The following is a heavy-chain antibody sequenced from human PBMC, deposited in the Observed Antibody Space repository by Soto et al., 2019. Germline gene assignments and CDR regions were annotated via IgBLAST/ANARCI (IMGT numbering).Heavy chain of an antibody. CDR2: IKMDASEK. Sequence: EVQLVESGGGLVQPGGSLRLSCAASGFTFGSYWMSWVRQAPGKGLDWLATIKMDASEKKYVDSVKGRFTMSRDNAKNSLYLQMARLRAEDTAVYYCASDSGYASGAHVKHYLDYWGHGTLVTVSS. J-gene: IGHJ4*01. CDR3: ASDSGYASGAHVKHYLDY. CDR1: GFTFGSYW. D-gene: IGHD3-10*01. V-gene: IGHV3-7*01.